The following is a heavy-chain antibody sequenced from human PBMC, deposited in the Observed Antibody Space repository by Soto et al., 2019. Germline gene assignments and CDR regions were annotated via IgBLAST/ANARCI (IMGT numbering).Heavy chain of an antibody. J-gene: IGHJ5*02. CDR3: ATKQLWYPYNWFDP. V-gene: IGHV1-24*01. D-gene: IGHD5-18*01. CDR1: GHSLAELG. CDR2: FDHEDGET. Sequence: QVQLVQSGPEVKKPGASVKVSCKVSGHSLAELGMHWVRQAPGKGVEWMGGFDHEDGETVYAQNFQGRVTMTEDTSTDTAYMELTRLRSEDTAVYYCATKQLWYPYNWFDPWGQGTLVTVSS.